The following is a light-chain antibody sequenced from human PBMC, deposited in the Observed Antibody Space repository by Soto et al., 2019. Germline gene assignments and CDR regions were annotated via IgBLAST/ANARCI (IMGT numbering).Light chain of an antibody. CDR1: SSDVGGYNY. CDR2: DVS. CDR3: SSYTSSSTLAV. J-gene: IGLJ1*01. Sequence: QSALTQPASVSGSPGQSITISCTGTSSDVGGYNYVSWYQQHPGKAPKLMIYDVSNRPSGVPNRFSGSKSGNTASLTISGLQAEDEADYYCSSYTSSSTLAVFGTGTKVTVL. V-gene: IGLV2-14*01.